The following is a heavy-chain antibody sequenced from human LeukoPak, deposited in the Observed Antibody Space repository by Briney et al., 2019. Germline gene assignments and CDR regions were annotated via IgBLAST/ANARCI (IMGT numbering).Heavy chain of an antibody. D-gene: IGHD2-21*01. V-gene: IGHV1-69*06. Sequence: SVKVSCKASGGTFNSYAISWVRQAPGQGLEWMGGIIPIFGTANYAQKFQGRVTITADKSTSTAYMELSSLRSDDTAVYYCARVVLKGVYAFDIWGQGTMVTVSS. CDR1: GGTFNSYA. CDR3: ARVVLKGVYAFDI. CDR2: IIPIFGTA. J-gene: IGHJ3*02.